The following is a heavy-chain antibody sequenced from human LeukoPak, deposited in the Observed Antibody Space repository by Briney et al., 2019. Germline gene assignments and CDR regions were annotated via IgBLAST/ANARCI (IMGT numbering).Heavy chain of an antibody. CDR1: GFTFSSYA. CDR2: ISGSGGST. V-gene: IGHV3-23*01. Sequence: GGSLRLSCAASGFTFSSYAMSWVRQAPGKGLEWVSAISGSGGSTYYADSVKGRFTISRDNSKNTLYLQMNSLRAEDTAVYYCAKNSQTRSTGTQYYYYGMDAWGKGTTVTVSS. D-gene: IGHD4-17*01. CDR3: AKNSQTRSTGTQYYYYGMDA. J-gene: IGHJ6*04.